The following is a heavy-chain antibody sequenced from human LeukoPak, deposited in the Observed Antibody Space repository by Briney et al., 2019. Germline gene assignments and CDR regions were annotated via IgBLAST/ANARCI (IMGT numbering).Heavy chain of an antibody. V-gene: IGHV3-30*02. CDR3: AREAIAAPYPDY. CDR1: GFTFSSYG. Sequence: PGGSPRLSCAASGFTFSSYGMRWVRQAPGKGLEWVAFIRYDGSNKYYADSVKGRFTISRDNSKNTLYLQMNSLRAEDTAVYYCAREAIAAPYPDYWGRGTLVTVSS. D-gene: IGHD6-13*01. J-gene: IGHJ4*02. CDR2: IRYDGSNK.